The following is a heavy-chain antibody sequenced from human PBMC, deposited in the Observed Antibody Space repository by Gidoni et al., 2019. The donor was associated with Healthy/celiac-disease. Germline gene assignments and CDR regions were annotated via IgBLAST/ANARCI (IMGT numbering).Heavy chain of an antibody. J-gene: IGHJ4*02. V-gene: IGHV1-2*02. D-gene: IGHD1-26*01. Sequence: QVQLVQSGAEVKKPGASVKVSCKASGYTFTGYYMHWVRQAPGQGLEWMGWMHPKSGGTNYAQKFQGRVTMTSDTSISTAYMELSRLRSDDTAVYYCAREAVGDTDAPLRYCGQGTLVTVSS. CDR1: GYTFTGYY. CDR3: AREAVGDTDAPLRY. CDR2: MHPKSGGT.